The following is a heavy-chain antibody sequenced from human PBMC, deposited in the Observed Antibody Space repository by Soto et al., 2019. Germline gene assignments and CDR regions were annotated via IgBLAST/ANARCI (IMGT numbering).Heavy chain of an antibody. CDR2: MSPIFGTA. Sequence: QVQLVQSGAEVKKPGSSVKVSCKASGGTFSSYAISWVRQAPGQGLEWMGGMSPIFGTANYAQKFQGRVTITADESTSTAYMELSSLGSEDTAVYYCARGRFHDSSKSTYYYYGMDVWGQGTTVTVSS. D-gene: IGHD4-4*01. CDR1: GGTFSSYA. V-gene: IGHV1-69*01. J-gene: IGHJ6*02. CDR3: ARGRFHDSSKSTYYYYGMDV.